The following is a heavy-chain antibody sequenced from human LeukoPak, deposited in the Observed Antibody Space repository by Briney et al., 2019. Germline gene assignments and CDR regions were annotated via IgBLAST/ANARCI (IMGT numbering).Heavy chain of an antibody. CDR1: GGSFSGYY. Sequence: SETLSLTCAVYGGSFSGYYWSWIRQPPGKGLEWIGENNHSGSTNYNPSLKSRVTISVDTSKNQFSLKLSSVTAADTAVYYCARGLLRATDAFDIWGQGTMVTVSS. J-gene: IGHJ3*02. CDR3: ARGLLRATDAFDI. D-gene: IGHD2-21*01. V-gene: IGHV4-34*01. CDR2: NNHSGST.